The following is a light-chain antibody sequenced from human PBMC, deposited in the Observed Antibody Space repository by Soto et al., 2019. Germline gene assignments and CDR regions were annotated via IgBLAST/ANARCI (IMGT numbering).Light chain of an antibody. V-gene: IGLV2-23*02. CDR2: EVS. Sequence: QSVLTHPASVSGSPGQSITISCTGTSSDVGSYNLVSWYQQHPGKAPKLMIYEVSTRPSGVSNRCSGSKSGNTASLTISGLQAEDEADYYCCSYAGSSTYVFGTGTKVTVL. CDR3: CSYAGSSTYV. J-gene: IGLJ1*01. CDR1: SSDVGSYNL.